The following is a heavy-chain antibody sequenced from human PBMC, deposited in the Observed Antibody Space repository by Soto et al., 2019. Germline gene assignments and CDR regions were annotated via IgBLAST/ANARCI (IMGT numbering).Heavy chain of an antibody. CDR2: ISGSGGST. CDR3: ARAYEGDYFDY. CDR1: GFTFSSYA. J-gene: IGHJ4*02. Sequence: PGGSLRLSCAASGFTFSSYAMSWVRQAPGKGLEWASAISGSGGSTYYADSVKGRFTISRDNSKNTLHLQMNSLRAEDTAVYYCARAYEGDYFDYWGQGTLVTVSS. V-gene: IGHV3-23*01. D-gene: IGHD3-16*01.